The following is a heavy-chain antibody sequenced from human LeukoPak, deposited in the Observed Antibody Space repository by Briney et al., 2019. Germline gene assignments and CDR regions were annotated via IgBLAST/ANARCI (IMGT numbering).Heavy chain of an antibody. Sequence: SETLSLTCTVSGYSISSGYYWGWIRQPPGKGPEWIGSIYHSGSTYYNPSLKSRVTISVDTSKNQFSLKLSSVTAADTAVYYCAQVRYYYDSRIDYWGQGTLVTVSS. J-gene: IGHJ4*02. CDR3: AQVRYYYDSRIDY. CDR2: IYHSGST. CDR1: GYSISSGYY. V-gene: IGHV4-38-2*02. D-gene: IGHD3-22*01.